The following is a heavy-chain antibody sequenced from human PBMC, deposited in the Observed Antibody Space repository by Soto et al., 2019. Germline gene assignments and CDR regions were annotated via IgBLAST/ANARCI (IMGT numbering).Heavy chain of an antibody. D-gene: IGHD3-9*01. CDR1: GGTFSSYA. CDR3: ARSDILTGRGWGLFDP. Sequence: QVQLVQSGAEVKKPVSSVKVSCKASGGTFSSYAISWVRQAPGQGLEWMGGIIPIFGTANYAQKFQGRVTSTADESTSTAYRELSSLRSEDRAVYYCARSDILTGRGWGLFDPWGQGTLVTVSS. CDR2: IIPIFGTA. V-gene: IGHV1-69*01. J-gene: IGHJ5*02.